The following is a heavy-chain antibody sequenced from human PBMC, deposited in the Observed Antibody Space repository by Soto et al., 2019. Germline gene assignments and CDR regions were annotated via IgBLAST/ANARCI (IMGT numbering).Heavy chain of an antibody. CDR3: ARDLFGSGYWGYYYYYGMDV. Sequence: GGSLRLSCAASGFTFSSYPMHWVRQAPGKGLEWVAVISYDGSNKYYADSVKGRFTISRDNSKNTLYLQMNSLRAEDTAVYYCARDLFGSGYWGYYYYYGMDVWGQGTTVTVSS. D-gene: IGHD3-22*01. J-gene: IGHJ6*02. CDR2: ISYDGSNK. V-gene: IGHV3-30-3*01. CDR1: GFTFSSYP.